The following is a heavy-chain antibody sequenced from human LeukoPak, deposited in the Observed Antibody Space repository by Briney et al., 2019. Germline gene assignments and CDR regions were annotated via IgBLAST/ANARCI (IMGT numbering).Heavy chain of an antibody. V-gene: IGHV3-23*01. CDR2: ISGSGGST. CDR3: AKDPQDDSSGYYYGYYFDY. J-gene: IGHJ4*02. D-gene: IGHD3-22*01. Sequence: PGGSLRLSCAASGFTFSSYAMSWVRQAPGKGLEWVSAISGSGGSTYYADSVKGRFTISRDNSKNTLYLQMNSLRAEDTAVYYCAKDPQDDSSGYYYGYYFDYWGQGTLVTVSS. CDR1: GFTFSSYA.